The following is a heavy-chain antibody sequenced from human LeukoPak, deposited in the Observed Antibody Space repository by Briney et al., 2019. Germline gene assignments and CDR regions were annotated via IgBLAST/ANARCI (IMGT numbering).Heavy chain of an antibody. J-gene: IGHJ5*02. D-gene: IGHD1-20*01. CDR2: IIPIFGTA. Sequence: SVTLSCTASGGTFSSYAISWVRQAPGQGLEWMGGIIPIFGTANYAQKFQGRVTITTDESTSTAYMELRSLRSEDTAVYYCARDYEGYNWNQNWFDPWGQGTLVTVSS. CDR1: GGTFSSYA. CDR3: ARDYEGYNWNQNWFDP. V-gene: IGHV1-69*05.